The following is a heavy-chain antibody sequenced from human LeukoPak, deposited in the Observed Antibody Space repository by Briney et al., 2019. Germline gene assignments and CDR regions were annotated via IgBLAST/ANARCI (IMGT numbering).Heavy chain of an antibody. CDR3: ARDARQAYSSGWDYYFDY. V-gene: IGHV3-30-3*01. CDR2: ISYDGSNK. Sequence: GRSLRLSCAASGFTFSSYAMHWVRQAPGKGLEWVAVISYDGSNKYYADSVKGRFTISRDNSKNTLYLQMNSLRAEDTAVYYCARDARQAYSSGWDYYFDYWGQGTLVTVSS. J-gene: IGHJ4*02. D-gene: IGHD6-19*01. CDR1: GFTFSSYA.